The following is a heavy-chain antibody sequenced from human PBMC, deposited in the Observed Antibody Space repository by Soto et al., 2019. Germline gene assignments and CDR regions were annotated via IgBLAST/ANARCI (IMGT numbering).Heavy chain of an antibody. V-gene: IGHV3-15*01. CDR2: IIPVFGTT. CDR3: TTGSTSTKNY. D-gene: IGHD6-6*01. CDR1: GDTFNNYP. J-gene: IGHJ4*02. Sequence: SCKTSGDTFNNYPITWVRQAPGQGLEWMGGIIPVFGTTDYTAPVKGRFTISRDDSKNTLYLQMNSLKIEDTAVYYCTTGSTSTKNYWGQGTLVTVSS.